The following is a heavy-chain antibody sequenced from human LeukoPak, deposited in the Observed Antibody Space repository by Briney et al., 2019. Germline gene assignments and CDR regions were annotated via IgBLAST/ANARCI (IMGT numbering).Heavy chain of an antibody. CDR1: GGSISSGGYY. D-gene: IGHD4/OR15-4a*01. Sequence: PSETLSLTCTVSGGSISSGGYYWSWIRQHPGKGLEWIGYIYYSGSTYYNPSLKSRVTISVDTSKNQFSLKLSSVTAADTAVYYCARTDSNYNSYYFDYWGQGTLVTVSS. CDR3: ARTDSNYNSYYFDY. V-gene: IGHV4-31*03. CDR2: IYYSGST. J-gene: IGHJ4*02.